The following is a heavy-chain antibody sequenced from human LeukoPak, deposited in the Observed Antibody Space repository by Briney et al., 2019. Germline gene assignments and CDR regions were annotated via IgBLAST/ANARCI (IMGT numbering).Heavy chain of an antibody. J-gene: IGHJ5*02. Sequence: SETLSLTCTVSGGSISSGGYYWSWIRQPPGKGLEWIGYIYHSGSTYYNPSLKSRVTISVDRSKNQFSLKLSSVTAADTAVYYCARENDCSSTSCFLFDPWGQGTLVTVSS. CDR3: ARENDCSSTSCFLFDP. CDR1: GGSISSGGYY. D-gene: IGHD2-2*01. CDR2: IYHSGST. V-gene: IGHV4-30-2*01.